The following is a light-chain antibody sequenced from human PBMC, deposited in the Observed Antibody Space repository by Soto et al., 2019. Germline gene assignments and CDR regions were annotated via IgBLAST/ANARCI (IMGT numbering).Light chain of an antibody. CDR3: ASFTRSSTGM. J-gene: IGLJ3*02. CDR1: SSDIGAYNS. Sequence: QSALTQPASVSGSPGQSITISCTGTSSDIGAYNSVSWYQQHPDKAPKLLIFEVSNRPSGTSNRFSGSKSVNTASLTISGLQAEDEADYYCASFTRSSTGMFGGGTKVTVL. CDR2: EVS. V-gene: IGLV2-14*01.